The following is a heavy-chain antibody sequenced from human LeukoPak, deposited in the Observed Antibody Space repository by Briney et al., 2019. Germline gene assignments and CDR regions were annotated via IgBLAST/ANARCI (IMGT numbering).Heavy chain of an antibody. V-gene: IGHV1-2*04. D-gene: IGHD3-3*01. J-gene: IGHJ4*02. CDR1: GYTFTGYY. Sequence: ASVKVSCKASGYTFTGYYMHWVRQAPGQGLEWMGWINPDSGDTNYAQKFQGWVTMTRDTSINTAYMELSRLRSDDTAVYHCARVRLSGNYYDYWGQGTLVTVAS. CDR2: INPDSGDT. CDR3: ARVRLSGNYYDY.